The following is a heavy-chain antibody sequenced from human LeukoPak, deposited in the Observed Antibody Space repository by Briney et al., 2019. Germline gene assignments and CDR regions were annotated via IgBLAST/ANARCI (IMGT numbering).Heavy chain of an antibody. CDR3: ARDTYDILTGYYKWAF. Sequence: GGSLRLSCAASGFTFISYTMNGVRPAPGKGLAGVSSISSSSSYIYYADSVRGRFTISRDNAKNSLYLQMNSLRAEDTAVYYCARDTYDILTGYYKWAFWGQGTMVTVSS. D-gene: IGHD3-9*01. V-gene: IGHV3-21*06. CDR2: ISSSSSYI. J-gene: IGHJ3*01. CDR1: GFTFISYT.